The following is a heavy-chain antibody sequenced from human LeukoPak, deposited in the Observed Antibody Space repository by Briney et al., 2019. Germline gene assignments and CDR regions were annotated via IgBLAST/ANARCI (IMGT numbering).Heavy chain of an antibody. D-gene: IGHD3-22*01. CDR3: ARALGDSSGYGF. CDR1: GGTFSSYA. J-gene: IGHJ4*02. Sequence: ASVKVSCKASGGTFSSYAISWVRQAPGQGLEWMGGIIPIFGTANYAQKFQGRVTNTTDESTSTAYMELSSLRSEDTAVYYCARALGDSSGYGFWGQGTLVTVSS. V-gene: IGHV1-69*05. CDR2: IIPIFGTA.